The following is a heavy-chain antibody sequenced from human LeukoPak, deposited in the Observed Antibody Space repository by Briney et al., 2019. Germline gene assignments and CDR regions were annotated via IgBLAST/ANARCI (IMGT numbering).Heavy chain of an antibody. CDR2: ISYDGINK. J-gene: IGHJ4*02. Sequence: GRSLRLSCAASGFTFSSYAMHWVRQAPGKGLEWVAIISYDGINKYYADSVKGRFTISRDNSKNTLYLQMNSLRADDTAVYYCARDHLGYWGQGTLVTVSS. CDR1: GFTFSSYA. CDR3: ARDHLGY. V-gene: IGHV3-30-3*01.